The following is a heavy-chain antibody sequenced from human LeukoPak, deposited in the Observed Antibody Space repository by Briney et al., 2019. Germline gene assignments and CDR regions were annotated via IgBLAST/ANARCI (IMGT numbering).Heavy chain of an antibody. CDR3: ARGSWITGTTSYYYHMDV. J-gene: IGHJ6*03. V-gene: IGHV1-8*01. Sequence: ASVKVSCKASGYTFINYDINWVRQATGQGLEWMGWMNPNNGRTGYAQKLQGRVTMTRNSSISTAYMELNTLTSDDTAVYYCARGSWITGTTSYYYHMDVWGKGTTVTVSS. D-gene: IGHD1-7*01. CDR2: MNPNNGRT. CDR1: GYTFINYD.